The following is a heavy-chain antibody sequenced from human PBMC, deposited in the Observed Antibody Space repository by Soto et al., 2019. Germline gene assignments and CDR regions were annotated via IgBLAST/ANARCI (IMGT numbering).Heavy chain of an antibody. CDR3: ARDYYDFWSGYYTNYYYGMYV. J-gene: IGHJ6*02. CDR1: GFTFSTHA. D-gene: IGHD3-3*01. Sequence: PGGSLRLSCAASGFTFSTHAMHWVRQAPGKGLERVAVISYDGSNKYYADSVKGRFTISRDNSKNTLYLQMNSLRVEDTAVYYCARDYYDFWSGYYTNYYYGMYVWGQGTTVTVS. CDR2: ISYDGSNK. V-gene: IGHV3-30-3*01.